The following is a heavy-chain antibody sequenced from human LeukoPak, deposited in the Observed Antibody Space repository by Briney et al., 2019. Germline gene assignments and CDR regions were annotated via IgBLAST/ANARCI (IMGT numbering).Heavy chain of an antibody. CDR3: ARDGEYGTGSYYRGCFDY. CDR1: GYSFTAFY. Sequence: ASVKVSCKASGYSFTAFYIHWVRQALGQGIEWMGWIHPRSGETNYAYKFRGRVTMTRDTSISTTYMDLGSLGSDDTAVYYCARDGEYGTGSYYRGCFDYWGQGTLVTVSS. V-gene: IGHV1-2*02. J-gene: IGHJ4*02. CDR2: IHPRSGET. D-gene: IGHD3-10*01.